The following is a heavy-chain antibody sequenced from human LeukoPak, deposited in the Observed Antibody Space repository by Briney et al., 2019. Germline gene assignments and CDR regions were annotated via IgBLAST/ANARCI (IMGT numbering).Heavy chain of an antibody. J-gene: IGHJ4*02. CDR2: VFYSGST. CDR1: GGSVSSSSYH. Sequence: SEPLSLTCTVSGGSVSSSSYHWGWIRQPPGKGLEWIGSVFYSGSTYYNPSLKSRVTMSVDTSKNQFSLKLSSVIAADTAVYYCARLWSTDWSGGSCPHQPNYWGQGTLVTVSS. V-gene: IGHV4-39*01. D-gene: IGHD2-15*01. CDR3: ARLWSTDWSGGSCPHQPNY.